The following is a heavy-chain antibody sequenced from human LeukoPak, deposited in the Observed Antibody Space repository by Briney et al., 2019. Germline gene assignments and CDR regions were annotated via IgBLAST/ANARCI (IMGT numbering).Heavy chain of an antibody. CDR3: AKDPLYRNSGN. CDR2: ISGSGGST. Sequence: GGSLRLSCAASGFTFNNYAMSWVRQAPGKGLEWVSAISGSGGSTFYADSMKGRFTISRDNSKNTLHLQMYSLRAEDTAVYYCAKDPLYRNSGNWGQGTLVTVSS. J-gene: IGHJ4*02. D-gene: IGHD6-6*01. CDR1: GFTFNNYA. V-gene: IGHV3-23*01.